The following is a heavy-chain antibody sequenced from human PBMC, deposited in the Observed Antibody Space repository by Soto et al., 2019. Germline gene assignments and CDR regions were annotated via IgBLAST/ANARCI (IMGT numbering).Heavy chain of an antibody. J-gene: IGHJ4*02. CDR3: ARVAYYDILTGYPSPHFDY. Sequence: SDTLSLTCTVSGGSISSYYWSWIRQPPGKGLERIGYIYYSGSTNYNPSLKSRVTISVETSKNQLSLKLSSVTAADTAVYFCARVAYYDILTGYPSPHFDYWGQGTLVTVSS. CDR2: IYYSGST. CDR1: GGSISSYY. D-gene: IGHD3-9*01. V-gene: IGHV4-59*01.